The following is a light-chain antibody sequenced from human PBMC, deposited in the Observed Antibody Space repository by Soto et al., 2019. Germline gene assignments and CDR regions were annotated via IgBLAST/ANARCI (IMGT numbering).Light chain of an antibody. CDR2: TDY. CDR1: NSNIGTYT. J-gene: IGLJ3*02. CDR3: ASWDDSLRGGV. Sequence: QAVVTQPPSASGTPGQRVIISCSGSNSNIGTYTVNWYQQLPGTAPKLLIYTDYQRPSGVPDRFSGSRSGTSASLAISGLQSEDEADYYCASWDDSLRGGVFGGGTKLTVL. V-gene: IGLV1-44*01.